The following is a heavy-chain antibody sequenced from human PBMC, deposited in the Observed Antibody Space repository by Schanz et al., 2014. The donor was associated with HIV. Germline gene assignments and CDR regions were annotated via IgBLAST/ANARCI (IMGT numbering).Heavy chain of an antibody. Sequence: EVQLVESGGGLVKPGGSLRLSCAASGFTFSSYSLNWVRQAPGKGLEWVSGISGNGGGTYHADSVKGRFTISRDNSKNTLYLQMNSLRAEDTAVYYCTKEVPPDVWGQGTTVTVSS. V-gene: IGHV3-23*04. CDR2: ISGNGGGT. J-gene: IGHJ6*02. D-gene: IGHD1-1*01. CDR3: TKEVPPDV. CDR1: GFTFSSYS.